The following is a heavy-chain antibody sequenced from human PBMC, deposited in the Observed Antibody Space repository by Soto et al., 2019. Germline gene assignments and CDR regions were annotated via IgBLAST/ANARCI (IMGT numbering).Heavy chain of an antibody. CDR1: GFTFNYYP. Sequence: QMQLVESGGGVVQPGESLRLSCAASGFTFNYYPMHWVRQTPGEGLEWVAVISFDGSNKYYADSVKGRFTISRDNSKNMLYLQMNSLRAEDAAVYYCARLPGALVAVLYIYPLDGREAMSDVDVWGQGTTVSVSS. CDR3: ARLPGALVAVLYIYPLDGREAMSDVDV. CDR2: ISFDGSNK. J-gene: IGHJ6*02. V-gene: IGHV3-30-3*01. D-gene: IGHD6-19*01.